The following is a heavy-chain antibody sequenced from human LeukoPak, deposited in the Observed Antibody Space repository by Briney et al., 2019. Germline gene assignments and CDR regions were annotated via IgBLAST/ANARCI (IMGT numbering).Heavy chain of an antibody. CDR3: ARGSSSPLGY. D-gene: IGHD6-13*01. J-gene: IGHJ4*02. Sequence: KASETLSLTCTVSGYSISSGYYWGWIRQPPGKGLEWIGYIYYSGSTNYNPSLKSRVTISVDTSKNQFSLKLSSVTAADTAVYYCARGSSSPLGYWGQGTLVTVSS. CDR2: IYYSGST. V-gene: IGHV4-61*01. CDR1: GYSISSGYY.